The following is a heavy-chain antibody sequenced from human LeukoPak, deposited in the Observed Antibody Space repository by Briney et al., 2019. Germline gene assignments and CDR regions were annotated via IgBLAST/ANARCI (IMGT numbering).Heavy chain of an antibody. V-gene: IGHV3-53*01. CDR1: GFTVSSNY. Sequence: GGSLRLSCAASGFTVSSNYMSWVRQAPGKGLEWVSVIYSGGSTYYADSVKGRFTISRDNSKNTLYLQRNSLRAEDTAVYYCAKTNVKYCSGGSCFDAFDIWGQGTMVTVSS. D-gene: IGHD2-15*01. J-gene: IGHJ3*02. CDR2: IYSGGST. CDR3: AKTNVKYCSGGSCFDAFDI.